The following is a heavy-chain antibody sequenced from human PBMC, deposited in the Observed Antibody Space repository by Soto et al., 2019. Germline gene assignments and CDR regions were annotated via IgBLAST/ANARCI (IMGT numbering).Heavy chain of an antibody. CDR2: INHSGST. CDR3: ARSGRPRGPAARAYYYYYGMDV. D-gene: IGHD2-2*01. J-gene: IGHJ6*02. CDR1: GGSFSGYY. Sequence: SETLSLTCAVYGGSFSGYYWSWIRQPPGKGLEWIGEINHSGSTNYNPSLKSRVTISVDTSKNQFSLKLSSVTAADTAVYYCARSGRPRGPAARAYYYYYGMDVWGQGTTVT. V-gene: IGHV4-34*01.